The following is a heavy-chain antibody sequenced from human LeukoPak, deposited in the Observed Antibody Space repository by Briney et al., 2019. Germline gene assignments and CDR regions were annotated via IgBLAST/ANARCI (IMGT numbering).Heavy chain of an antibody. CDR3: AGERELSFDY. Sequence: SETLSLTCTVSGGSISSYYWSWIRQPPGKGLEWIGYIYYSGSTNYNPSLKSRVTISVDTSKNQFSLKLSSVTAADTAVYYCAGERELSFDYWGQGTLVTVSS. CDR1: GGSISSYY. V-gene: IGHV4-59*01. D-gene: IGHD1-1*01. J-gene: IGHJ4*02. CDR2: IYYSGST.